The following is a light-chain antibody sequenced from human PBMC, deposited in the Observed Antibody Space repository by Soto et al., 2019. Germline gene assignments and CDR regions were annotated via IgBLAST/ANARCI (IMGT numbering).Light chain of an antibody. CDR3: HQRTNWPLT. Sequence: EIVLTQSPATLSLSPGERATLSCRASQSVTTYLAWYQQKPGQAPRLLIYDASNRATGIPARFSGSGSGTDFPLTISSLAPEDFAVYYCHQRTNWPLTYGGGTKVEIK. J-gene: IGKJ4*01. V-gene: IGKV3-11*01. CDR1: QSVTTY. CDR2: DAS.